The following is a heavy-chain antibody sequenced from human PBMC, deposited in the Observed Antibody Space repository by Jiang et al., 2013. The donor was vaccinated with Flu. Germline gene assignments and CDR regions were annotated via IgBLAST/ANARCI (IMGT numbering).Heavy chain of an antibody. V-gene: IGHV1-18*01. J-gene: IGHJ6*02. CDR2: ISAYNGNT. D-gene: IGHD2-2*01. CDR1: GYTFKNYG. Sequence: GAEVKKPGASVKVSCKASGYTFKNYGISWVRQAPGQGLEWMGWISAYNGNTNYAQKFQGRVTMTTDTSTSTAYMELRSLTSDDTALYYCAREGDQLRHSYYGMDVWGQGTTVTVSS. CDR3: AREGDQLRHSYYGMDV.